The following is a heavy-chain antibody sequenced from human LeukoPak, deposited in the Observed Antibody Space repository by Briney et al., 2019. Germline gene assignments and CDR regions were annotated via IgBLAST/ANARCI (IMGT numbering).Heavy chain of an antibody. D-gene: IGHD3-22*01. CDR1: GYTFTSYD. CDR3: ARFYDSSGYPYGMDV. CDR2: MNPNSGNT. Sequence: TVSCKXSGYTFTSYDINWVRQSTGQGLEWMGWMNPNSGNTGYAQKFQGRVTVTRNTSISTAYMELSSLRSEDTAVYYCARFYDSSGYPYGMDVWGQGTTVTVSS. V-gene: IGHV1-8*01. J-gene: IGHJ6*02.